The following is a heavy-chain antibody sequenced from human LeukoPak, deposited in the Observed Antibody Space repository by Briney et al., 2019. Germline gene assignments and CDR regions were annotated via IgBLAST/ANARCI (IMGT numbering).Heavy chain of an antibody. D-gene: IGHD6-19*01. CDR2: IYSGGST. CDR3: ARGGSVPATRSFDY. CDR1: GFTVSSDY. V-gene: IGHV3-66*01. Sequence: PGGPLRLSCSASGFTVSSDYMSWVRQAPGKGLEWLSVIYSGGSTYYADSVKGRFTISRDNSKNTVYLQMSSLRVEDTAVCYCARGGSVPATRSFDYWGQGTLVTVSS. J-gene: IGHJ4*02.